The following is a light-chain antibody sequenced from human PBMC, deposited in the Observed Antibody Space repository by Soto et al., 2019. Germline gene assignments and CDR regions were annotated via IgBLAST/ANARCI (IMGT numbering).Light chain of an antibody. V-gene: IGLV2-23*02. CDR2: EVT. J-gene: IGLJ2*01. Sequence: QSVLTQPASVSASPGQSITISCTGTSSDVGTYNLVSWYQQHPGKAPKLIIYEVTRRPSGISNRFSGSKSGNTASLTVSGLQAEDEADYYCCSYAGSATYVVFGGGTKVTVL. CDR1: SSDVGTYNL. CDR3: CSYAGSATYVV.